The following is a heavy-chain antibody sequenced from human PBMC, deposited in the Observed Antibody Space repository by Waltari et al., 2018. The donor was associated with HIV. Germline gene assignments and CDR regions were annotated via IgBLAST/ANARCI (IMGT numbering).Heavy chain of an antibody. Sequence: QLQLQESGPGLVKPSETLSLTCTVSGGSISSSSYYWGWIRPPPGKGLEWIGSIYYSGSTYYNPSLKSRVTISVDTSKNQFSRKLSSVTAADTAVYYCARQIGDSSSWYRDAFDIWGQGTMVTVSS. D-gene: IGHD6-13*01. V-gene: IGHV4-39*01. J-gene: IGHJ3*02. CDR3: ARQIGDSSSWYRDAFDI. CDR2: IYYSGST. CDR1: GGSISSSSYY.